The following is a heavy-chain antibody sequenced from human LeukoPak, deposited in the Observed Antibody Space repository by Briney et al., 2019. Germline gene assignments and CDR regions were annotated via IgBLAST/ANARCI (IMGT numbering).Heavy chain of an antibody. J-gene: IGHJ6*03. Sequence: GGSLRLSCAASGFILSNYWVTWVRQAPGKGLEWVANIKQDGSEKYYVVSVKGRFTISRDNAKNSLYLQMNSLRVEDTAVYYCARDGGPSYYYYYMDVWGKGTTVTVSS. CDR2: IKQDGSEK. D-gene: IGHD3-16*01. CDR1: GFILSNYW. CDR3: ARDGGPSYYYYYMDV. V-gene: IGHV3-7*01.